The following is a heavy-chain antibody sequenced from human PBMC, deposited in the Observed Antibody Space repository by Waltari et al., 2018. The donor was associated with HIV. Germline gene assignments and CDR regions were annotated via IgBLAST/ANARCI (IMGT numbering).Heavy chain of an antibody. CDR2: ISSSSSYI. CDR3: ARDFWGGYYYGMDV. Sequence: EVQLVVAGGGLVKPGRSLGITVAAPGYTFLSHSMNWVRQAPGKGLEWFSSISSSSSYIYYADSVKGRFTISRDNAKNSLYLQMNSLRAEDTAVYYCARDFWGGYYYGMDVWGQGTTVTVSS. D-gene: IGHD3-16*01. J-gene: IGHJ6*02. CDR1: GYTFLSHS. V-gene: IGHV3-21*01.